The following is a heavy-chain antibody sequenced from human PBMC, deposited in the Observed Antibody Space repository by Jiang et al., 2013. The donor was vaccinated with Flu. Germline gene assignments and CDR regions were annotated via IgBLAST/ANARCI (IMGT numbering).Heavy chain of an antibody. Sequence: GAEVKKPGASVKVSCKASGYTFTSYTLHWVRQAPGQRLEWMGWINADNGNARYSQKFQGRVTITRDTSASTAYMDLSSLRSEDTAVYYCVRSRTSSWYEFAYWGQGALVTVSS. J-gene: IGHJ4*02. CDR2: INADNGNA. V-gene: IGHV1-3*01. CDR3: VRSRTSSWYEFAY. CDR1: GYTFTSYT. D-gene: IGHD6-13*01.